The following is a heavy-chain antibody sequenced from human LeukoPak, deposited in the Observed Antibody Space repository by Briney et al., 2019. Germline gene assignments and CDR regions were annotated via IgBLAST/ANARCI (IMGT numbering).Heavy chain of an antibody. V-gene: IGHV3-73*01. Sequence: PGGSLRLSCAASGFTFSGSTMHWVRQPSGKGLEWVGLIRSKVNNYATAYSASVKGRFTTSRDNAKNSLYLQMNSLRAEDTAVYYCARDFDYWGQGTLVTVSS. CDR1: GFTFSGST. CDR2: IRSKVNNYAT. J-gene: IGHJ4*02. CDR3: ARDFDY.